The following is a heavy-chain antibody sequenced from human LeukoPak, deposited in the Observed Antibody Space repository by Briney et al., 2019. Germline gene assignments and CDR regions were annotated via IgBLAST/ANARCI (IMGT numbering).Heavy chain of an antibody. CDR3: TRHEAATGLFHY. CDR2: IYYTGST. CDR1: GASVTSGNYY. V-gene: IGHV4-61*01. J-gene: IGHJ4*02. D-gene: IGHD6-13*01. Sequence: SETLSRTCTVSGASVTSGNYYWSWNRQPPGKGLEWIGYIYYTGSTNYNPSLKSRVSISVDTSKNRFSLKVNSVTAADTAVYYCTRHEAATGLFHYWGQGTLVTVSS.